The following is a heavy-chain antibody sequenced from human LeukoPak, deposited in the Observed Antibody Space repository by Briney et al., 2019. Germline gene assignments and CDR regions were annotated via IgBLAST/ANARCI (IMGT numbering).Heavy chain of an antibody. J-gene: IGHJ4*02. CDR2: ISSSGSTI. CDR3: ARESVLRYFDWFGY. Sequence: GGSLRLFYAASGFTFSSYEMNWVRQAPGKGLEWVSYISSSGSTIYYADSVKGRFTISRDNAKNSLYLQMNSLRAEDTAVYYCARESVLRYFDWFGYWGQGTLVTVSS. V-gene: IGHV3-48*03. D-gene: IGHD3-9*01. CDR1: GFTFSSYE.